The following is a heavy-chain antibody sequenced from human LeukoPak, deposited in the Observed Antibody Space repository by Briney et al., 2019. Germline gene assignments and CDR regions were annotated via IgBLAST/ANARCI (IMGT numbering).Heavy chain of an antibody. J-gene: IGHJ4*02. D-gene: IGHD3-10*01. Sequence: GASVKVSCKASGYTFTSYDINWVRQATGQGLEWMGRMNPNSGNTGYAQKFQGRVTITRNTSISTAYMELSSLRSEDTAVYYCARESVGAFRYYFDYWGQGTLVTVSS. CDR2: MNPNSGNT. CDR1: GYTFTSYD. CDR3: ARESVGAFRYYFDY. V-gene: IGHV1-8*03.